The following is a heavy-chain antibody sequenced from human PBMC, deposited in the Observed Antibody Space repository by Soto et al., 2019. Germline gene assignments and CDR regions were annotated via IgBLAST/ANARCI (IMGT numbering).Heavy chain of an antibody. D-gene: IGHD1-1*01. V-gene: IGHV3-48*02. Sequence: GGSLRLSCAASGFTFSSYSMNWVRQAPGKGLEWVSYISSSSSTIYYADSVKGRFTISRDNAKNSLYLQMNSLRDEDTAVYYCARRSRGTTPAGGYYYYYGMDVWGQGTTVTVSS. CDR3: ARRSRGTTPAGGYYYYYGMDV. CDR1: GFTFSSYS. CDR2: ISSSSSTI. J-gene: IGHJ6*02.